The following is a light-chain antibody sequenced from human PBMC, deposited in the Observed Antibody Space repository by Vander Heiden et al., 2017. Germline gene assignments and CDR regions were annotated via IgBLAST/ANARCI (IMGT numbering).Light chain of an antibody. CDR3: ATWDDSLSVLYV. Sequence: QSVLTQPPSASGTPGQRVTISCSGGSSNIGRNYVYWYQQLPGTAPKLLIYRDNQRSSGVPDRFSGSKSGTSASLAISGFRSEDEADYYCATWDDSLSVLYVFGAGTKVTVL. J-gene: IGLJ1*01. CDR1: SSNIGRNY. V-gene: IGLV1-47*01. CDR2: RDN.